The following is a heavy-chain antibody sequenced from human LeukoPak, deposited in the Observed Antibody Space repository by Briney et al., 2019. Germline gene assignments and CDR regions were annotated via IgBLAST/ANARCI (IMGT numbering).Heavy chain of an antibody. Sequence: GGSLRLSCAASGFTFSSYGMHWVRQAPGKGLEWVAVIWYGGSNKYYADSVKGRFTISRDNSKNTLYLQMNSLRAEDTAVYYCAKDLGYGGNPPVYFDYWGQGTLVTVSS. CDR3: AKDLGYGGNPPVYFDY. CDR2: IWYGGSNK. J-gene: IGHJ4*02. V-gene: IGHV3-30*02. D-gene: IGHD4-23*01. CDR1: GFTFSSYG.